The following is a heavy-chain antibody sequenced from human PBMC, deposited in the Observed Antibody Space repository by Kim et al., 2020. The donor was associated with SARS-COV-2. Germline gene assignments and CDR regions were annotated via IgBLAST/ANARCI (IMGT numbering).Heavy chain of an antibody. J-gene: IGHJ6*02. CDR1: GGSISSSSYY. CDR3: ARHGVSRNQLLNNGMDV. Sequence: SETLSLTCTVSGGSISSSSYYWGWIRQPPGKGLEWIGSIYYSGSTYYNPSLKSRVTISVDTSKNQFSLKLSSVTAADTAVYYCARHGVSRNQLLNNGMDVWGQGTTVTVSS. CDR2: IYYSGST. D-gene: IGHD2-2*01. V-gene: IGHV4-39*01.